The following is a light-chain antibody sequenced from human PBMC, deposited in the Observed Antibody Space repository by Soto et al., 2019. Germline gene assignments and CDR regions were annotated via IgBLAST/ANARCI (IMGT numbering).Light chain of an antibody. CDR1: QSVNSN. CDR3: QQYNNWPRT. J-gene: IGKJ1*01. V-gene: IGKV3-15*01. CDR2: GTS. Sequence: IVMTQSQATLSVSPAETPTVSCRASQSVNSNLAWYQQKAGQAPRLLIYGTSTRATGIPARFSGSGSRTEFTLTISSLQFEDFAVYYCQQYNNWPRTFGQGTKVDIK.